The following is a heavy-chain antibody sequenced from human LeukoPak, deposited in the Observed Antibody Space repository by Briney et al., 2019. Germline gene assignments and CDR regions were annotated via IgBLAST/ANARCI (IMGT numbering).Heavy chain of an antibody. CDR3: ARDDSSSWLAYGMDV. CDR1: GGSVSSGSYY. CDR2: IYYSGST. J-gene: IGHJ6*02. V-gene: IGHV4-61*01. Sequence: SETLSLTCTVSGGSVSSGSYYWSWIRQPPGKGLEWIGYIYYSGSTNYNPSLKSRVTISVDTSKNQFSLKLSSVTAADTAVYYCARDDSSSWLAYGMDVWGQGTTVTVSS. D-gene: IGHD6-13*01.